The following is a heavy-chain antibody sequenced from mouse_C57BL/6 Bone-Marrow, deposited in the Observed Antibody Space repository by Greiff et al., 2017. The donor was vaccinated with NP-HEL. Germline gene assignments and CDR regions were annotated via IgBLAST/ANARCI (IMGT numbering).Heavy chain of an antibody. Sequence: QVQLQQPGAELVKPGASVKLSCKASGYTFTSYWMQWVKQRPGQGLEWIGEIDPSDSYTNYNQKFKGKATLTVDTSSSTAYMQLSSLTSEDSAVYYCARWLTGLDYWGQGTTLTVSS. CDR3: ARWLTGLDY. V-gene: IGHV1-50*01. D-gene: IGHD4-1*01. J-gene: IGHJ2*01. CDR1: GYTFTSYW. CDR2: IDPSDSYT.